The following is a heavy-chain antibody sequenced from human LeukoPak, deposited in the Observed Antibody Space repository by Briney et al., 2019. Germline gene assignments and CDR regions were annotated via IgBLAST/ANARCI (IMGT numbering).Heavy chain of an antibody. CDR3: ARAWAMVTGFDY. Sequence: ASVKVSCKASGGTFSSYAISWVRQAPGQGLEWMGGIIPIFGTASYAQKFQGRVTITADESTSTAYMELSSLRSEDTAVYYCARAWAMVTGFDYWGQGTLVTVSS. V-gene: IGHV1-69*13. CDR2: IIPIFGTA. CDR1: GGTFSSYA. D-gene: IGHD5-18*01. J-gene: IGHJ4*02.